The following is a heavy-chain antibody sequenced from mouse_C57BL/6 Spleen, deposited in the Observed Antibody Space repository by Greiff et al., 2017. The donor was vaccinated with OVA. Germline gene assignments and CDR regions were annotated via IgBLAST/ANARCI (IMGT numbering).Heavy chain of an antibody. CDR3: ARVRYYCYVY. CDR1: GYTFTDYY. Sequence: EVQLQQSGPELVKPGASVKISCKASGYTFTDYYMNWVKQSHGKSLEWIGDINPNNGGTSYNQKFKGKATLTVDKSSSTAYMELRSLTSEDSAVYYCARVRYYCYVYWGQGTTLTVSS. V-gene: IGHV1-26*01. J-gene: IGHJ2*01. D-gene: IGHD2-2*01. CDR2: INPNNGGT.